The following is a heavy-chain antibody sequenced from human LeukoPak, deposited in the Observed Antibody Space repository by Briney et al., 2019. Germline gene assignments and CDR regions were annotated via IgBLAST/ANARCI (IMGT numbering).Heavy chain of an antibody. J-gene: IGHJ4*02. V-gene: IGHV3-21*01. CDR2: ISGSTTYI. CDR3: ARDEGYGDYLD. Sequence: PGGSLRLSCAASGFTFSSYEMNWVRQAPGKGLEWVSSISGSTTYIYYTDSVKGRFTISRDNARNSLSLQMNSLRVDDTAVYYCARDEGYGDYLDWGQGTLVTVSS. D-gene: IGHD4-17*01. CDR1: GFTFSSYE.